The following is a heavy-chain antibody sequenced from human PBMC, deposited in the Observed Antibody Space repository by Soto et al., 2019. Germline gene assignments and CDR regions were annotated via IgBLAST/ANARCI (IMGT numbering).Heavy chain of an antibody. CDR3: ASLITGTTLRYYYGMDV. Sequence: GGSLRLSCAASGFTFSSYWMHWVRQAPGKGPVWVSRINSDGSSTSYADSVKGRFTIPRDNAKNTLYLQMNSLRAEDTAVYYCASLITGTTLRYYYGMDVWGQGTTVTVSS. V-gene: IGHV3-74*01. CDR1: GFTFSSYW. CDR2: INSDGSST. J-gene: IGHJ6*02. D-gene: IGHD1-7*01.